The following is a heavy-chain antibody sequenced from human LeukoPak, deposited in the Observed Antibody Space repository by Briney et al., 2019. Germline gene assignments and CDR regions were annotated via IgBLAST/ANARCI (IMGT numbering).Heavy chain of an antibody. CDR2: IWYDGSNK. J-gene: IGHJ4*02. CDR1: GFTFSSYG. Sequence: GRSLRLSCAASGFTFSSYGMHWVRQAPGKGLEWVAVIWYDGSNKYYADSVKGRFTISRDNSKNTLYLQMNSLRAEDTAVYYCARERRYYGLGSYYKTLDYWGQGTLVTVSS. D-gene: IGHD3-10*01. CDR3: ARERRYYGLGSYYKTLDY. V-gene: IGHV3-33*01.